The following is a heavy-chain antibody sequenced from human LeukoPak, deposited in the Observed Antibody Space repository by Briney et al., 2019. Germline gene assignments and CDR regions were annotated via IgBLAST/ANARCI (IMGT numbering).Heavy chain of an antibody. Sequence: GGSLRLSCAASGFTFSSYSMNWVRQAPGKGLEWVSSISSSSSYIYYADSVKGRFTISRDNAKNSLYLQMNSLRAEDTAVYYCARDLWFGELHYFDYWGQGTLVTVSS. CDR2: ISSSSSYI. D-gene: IGHD3-10*01. V-gene: IGHV3-21*01. CDR3: ARDLWFGELHYFDY. CDR1: GFTFSSYS. J-gene: IGHJ4*02.